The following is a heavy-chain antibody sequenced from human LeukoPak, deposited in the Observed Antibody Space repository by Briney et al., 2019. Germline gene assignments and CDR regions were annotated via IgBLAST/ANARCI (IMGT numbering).Heavy chain of an antibody. J-gene: IGHJ4*02. CDR2: IYSGGST. CDR1: GFTVSDNY. Sequence: PGGSLRLSCAASGFTVSDNYMTWVRQAPGKGLEWVSLIYSGGSTYYADSVKGRFTISRDNSKNTLYLQMNSLGAEDTAVYYCARGPMDGSVWVDYWGQGTLLTDSS. CDR3: ARGPMDGSVWVDY. D-gene: IGHD6-19*01. V-gene: IGHV3-66*01.